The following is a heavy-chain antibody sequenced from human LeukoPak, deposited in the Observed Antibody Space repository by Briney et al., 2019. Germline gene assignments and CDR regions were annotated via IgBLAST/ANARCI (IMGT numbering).Heavy chain of an antibody. V-gene: IGHV4-34*01. CDR2: INHSGST. J-gene: IGHJ6*04. CDR3: ARTTGGILTGTPGMDV. CDR1: GGSFSGYY. Sequence: SETMSLTCAVYGGSFSGYYWSWIRQPPGKGLEWIGEINHSGSTNYNPSLKSRVTISVDTPKNQFSLKLSSVTAADTAVYYCARTTGGILTGTPGMDVWGKGTTVTVSS. D-gene: IGHD3-9*01.